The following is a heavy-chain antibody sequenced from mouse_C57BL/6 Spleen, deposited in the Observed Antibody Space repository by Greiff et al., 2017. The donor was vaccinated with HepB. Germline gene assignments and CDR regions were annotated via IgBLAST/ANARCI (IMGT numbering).Heavy chain of an antibody. CDR2: INPNNGGT. Sequence: EVQLQESGPELVKPGASVKISCKASGYTFTDYYMNWVKQSHGKSLEWIGDINPNNGGTSYNQKFKGKATLTVDKSSSTAYMELRSLTSEDSAVYYCAREGDGNLAWFAYWGQGTLVTVSA. D-gene: IGHD2-1*01. CDR3: AREGDGNLAWFAY. J-gene: IGHJ3*01. V-gene: IGHV1-26*01. CDR1: GYTFTDYY.